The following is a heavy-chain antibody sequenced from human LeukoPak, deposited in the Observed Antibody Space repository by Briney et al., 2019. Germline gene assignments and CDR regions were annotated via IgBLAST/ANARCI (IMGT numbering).Heavy chain of an antibody. J-gene: IGHJ6*02. CDR2: IYYSGST. Sequence: SETLSLTCTVSGGSISSYYWSWIRQPPGKGLEWIGYIYYSGSTNYNPSLKSRVTISVDTSKNQFSLKLSSVTAADTAVYYCARDLARPYCGGDCYGMDAWGQGILVTVSS. CDR1: GGSISSYY. D-gene: IGHD2-21*01. CDR3: ARDLARPYCGGDCYGMDA. V-gene: IGHV4-59*01.